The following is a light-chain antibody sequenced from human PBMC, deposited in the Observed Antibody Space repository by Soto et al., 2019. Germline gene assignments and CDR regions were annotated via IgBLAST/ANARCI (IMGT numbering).Light chain of an antibody. V-gene: IGKV3-15*01. Sequence: ETMMTQSPATLSVCPGERATLSCRASQSVSSSLVWYQQKPGQAPRLLIYGASTRATGIPARFSGSGSGTEFTLTISSLQSEDFAVYYCQQYNNWPRTFGQGTKVEIK. J-gene: IGKJ1*01. CDR1: QSVSSS. CDR3: QQYNNWPRT. CDR2: GAS.